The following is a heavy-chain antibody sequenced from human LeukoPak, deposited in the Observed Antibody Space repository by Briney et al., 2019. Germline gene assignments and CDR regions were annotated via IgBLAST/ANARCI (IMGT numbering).Heavy chain of an antibody. J-gene: IGHJ4*02. V-gene: IGHV3-48*04. CDR3: AKVGGSGSYYLMYYFDY. CDR2: ISSSSDTI. D-gene: IGHD3-10*01. Sequence: GGSLRLSCAASEFTFSAYGMNWVRQVPGKGLEWVSYISSSSDTIYYTDSVKGRFTISRDNAQDSLYLQMNSLRAEDTAVYYCAKVGGSGSYYLMYYFDYWGQGTLVIVSS. CDR1: EFTFSAYG.